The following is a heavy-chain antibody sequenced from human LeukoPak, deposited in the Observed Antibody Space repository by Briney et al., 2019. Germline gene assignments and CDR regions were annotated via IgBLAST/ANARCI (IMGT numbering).Heavy chain of an antibody. V-gene: IGHV1-46*01. CDR2: INPSGGST. CDR3: ARDLSSSWYMSYYYYGMDV. J-gene: IGHJ6*02. Sequence: ASVKVSCKASGYTFTSYYMHWVRQAPGQGLEWMGIINPSGGSTSYAQKFQGRVTMTRDTSTSTVYMELSSLRSEDTAVYYCARDLSSSWYMSYYYYGMDVWGQGTTVTVSS. D-gene: IGHD6-13*01. CDR1: GYTFTSYY.